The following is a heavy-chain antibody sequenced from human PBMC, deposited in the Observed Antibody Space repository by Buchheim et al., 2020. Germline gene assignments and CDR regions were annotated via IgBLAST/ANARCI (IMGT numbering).Heavy chain of an antibody. D-gene: IGHD3-9*01. Sequence: QVQLQESGPGLVKPSQTLSLTCTVSGGSISSGGYYWSWIRQHPGKGLEWIGYIYYSGSTYYNPSLKSRVTISVDTSKNQFSLKLSSVTAADTAVYYCARMGTISLTGYYTHLVFDYWGQGTL. CDR1: GGSISSGGYY. J-gene: IGHJ4*02. V-gene: IGHV4-31*03. CDR2: IYYSGST. CDR3: ARMGTISLTGYYTHLVFDY.